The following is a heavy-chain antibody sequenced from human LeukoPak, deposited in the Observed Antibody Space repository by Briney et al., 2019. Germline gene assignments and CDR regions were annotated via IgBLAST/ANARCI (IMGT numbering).Heavy chain of an antibody. Sequence: SETLSLTCAVYGGSFSGYYWSWIRQPPGKGLEWIGEINHSGSTNYNPSLKSRVTISVDTSKNQFSLKLSSVTAADTAVYYCARPLYYYDSSGSGAFDIWGQGTMVTVSS. CDR3: ARPLYYYDSSGSGAFDI. J-gene: IGHJ3*02. CDR2: INHSGST. CDR1: GGSFSGYY. D-gene: IGHD3-22*01. V-gene: IGHV4-34*01.